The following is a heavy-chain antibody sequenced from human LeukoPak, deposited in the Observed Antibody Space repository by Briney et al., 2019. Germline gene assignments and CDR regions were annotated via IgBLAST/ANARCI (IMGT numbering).Heavy chain of an antibody. D-gene: IGHD5-12*01. CDR2: ISYDGSNK. Sequence: GRSLRLSCAASGFTVSSYGMHWVRQAPGKGLEWVAVISYDGSNKYYADSVKGRFTISRDNSKNTLYLQMNSLRAEDTAVYYCAKDGYSGYQYFDYWGQGTLVTVSS. CDR3: AKDGYSGYQYFDY. CDR1: GFTVSSYG. V-gene: IGHV3-30*18. J-gene: IGHJ4*02.